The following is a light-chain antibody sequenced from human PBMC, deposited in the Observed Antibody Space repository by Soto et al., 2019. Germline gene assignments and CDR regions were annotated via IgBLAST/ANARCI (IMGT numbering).Light chain of an antibody. CDR2: GAS. V-gene: IGKV3-15*01. CDR1: QSISDT. CDR3: QQYDNWPWT. Sequence: EIVMTQSPATLSASPGGRATLSCRASQSISDTLAWYQQKPGQAPRLLIHGASTRATGFPARFSGSGSGTVFTLTTSSLRSEDSAVYYFQQYDNWPWTFGQGTKVVIK. J-gene: IGKJ1*01.